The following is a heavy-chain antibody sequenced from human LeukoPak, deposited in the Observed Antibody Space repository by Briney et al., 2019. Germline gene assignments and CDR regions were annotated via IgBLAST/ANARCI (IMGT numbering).Heavy chain of an antibody. J-gene: IGHJ4*02. CDR1: GFTFSGYA. V-gene: IGHV3-64D*06. CDR3: VKDHGYSSGWYVRGFDY. CDR2: ISSSGGST. D-gene: IGHD6-19*01. Sequence: GGSLRLSCSASGFTFSGYAMHWVRQAPGKGLEYVSAISSSGGSTHYADSVKGRFTISRDNSKSTLHLQMSSLRTEDTAVYYCVKDHGYSSGWYVRGFDYWGQGTLVTVSS.